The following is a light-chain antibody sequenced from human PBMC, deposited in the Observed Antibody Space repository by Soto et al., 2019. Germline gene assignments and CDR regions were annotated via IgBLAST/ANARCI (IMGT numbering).Light chain of an antibody. V-gene: IGKV3-15*01. CDR1: QTVTIH. CDR3: QQYNNWPLT. CDR2: GAS. Sequence: VITQSPATLSVSPGERATLSWRASQTVTIHLAWYQQKPGQAPRLLIYGASTRATGIPARFSGSGSGTEFTLTISSLQSEDFAVYYCQQYNNWPLTFGGGTKV. J-gene: IGKJ4*01.